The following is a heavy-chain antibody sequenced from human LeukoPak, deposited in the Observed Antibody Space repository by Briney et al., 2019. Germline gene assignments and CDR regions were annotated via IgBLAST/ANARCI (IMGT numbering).Heavy chain of an antibody. CDR3: ARESGSDSGYFQH. D-gene: IGHD1-26*01. V-gene: IGHV3-53*01. J-gene: IGHJ1*01. Sequence: PGGSLRLSRTASGFTVSSNYMNWVRQAPGKGLEWVSLIYSDDSTSYADSVKGRFTISRDSPKNRLYLQMNSLRAEDTAVYYCARESGSDSGYFQHWGQGTLVTVSS. CDR2: IYSDDST. CDR1: GFTVSSNY.